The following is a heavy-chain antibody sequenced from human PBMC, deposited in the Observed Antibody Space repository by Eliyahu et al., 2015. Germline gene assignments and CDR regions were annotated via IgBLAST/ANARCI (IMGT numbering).Heavy chain of an antibody. CDR2: ISAYNGNT. CDR1: GYTFTSYG. CDR3: ARVWSLYYGSGRPHNWFDP. V-gene: IGHV1-18*01. D-gene: IGHD3-10*01. Sequence: QVQLVQSGAEVKKPGASVKVSCKASGYTFTSYGXSWVRQAPGQGLEWMGWISAYNGNTNYAQKLQGRVTMTTDTSTSTAYMELRSLRSDDTAVYYCARVWSLYYGSGRPHNWFDPWGQGTLVTVSS. J-gene: IGHJ5*02.